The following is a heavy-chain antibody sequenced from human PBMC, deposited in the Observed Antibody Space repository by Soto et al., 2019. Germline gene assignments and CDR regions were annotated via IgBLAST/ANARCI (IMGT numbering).Heavy chain of an antibody. Sequence: EVQLVESGGGLVKPGGSLRLSCAASGFTFSSYSMNWVRQAPGKGLEWVSSISSSSSYIYYADSVKGRFTISRDNAKNSLYLQMNSLRAGDTAVYYCARDRETAILGDAFDIWGQGTMVTVSS. CDR1: GFTFSSYS. CDR2: ISSSSSYI. D-gene: IGHD2-21*02. CDR3: ARDRETAILGDAFDI. V-gene: IGHV3-21*01. J-gene: IGHJ3*02.